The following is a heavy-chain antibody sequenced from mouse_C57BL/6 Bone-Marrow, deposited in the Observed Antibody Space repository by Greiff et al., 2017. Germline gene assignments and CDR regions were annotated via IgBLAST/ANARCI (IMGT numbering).Heavy chain of an antibody. CDR1: GYIFTEYT. CDR2: FYPGSGSI. V-gene: IGHV1-62-2*01. J-gene: IGHJ2*01. Sequence: QVQLQQSGAELVNPGASVKLSCKASGYIFTEYTIHWVKQRSGQGIEWIGWFYPGSGSIKYNERFKDKATLTADKSSNTVYMELSRLTSEDSAVYFCARHERYYDYEGYFDYWGQGTTLTVSS. CDR3: ARHERYYDYEGYFDY. D-gene: IGHD2-4*01.